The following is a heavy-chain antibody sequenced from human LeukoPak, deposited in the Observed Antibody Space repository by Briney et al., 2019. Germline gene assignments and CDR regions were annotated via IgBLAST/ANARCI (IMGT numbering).Heavy chain of an antibody. Sequence: SEILSLTCAVSGGSVSSNNWWNWVRQPPGKGLEWIGEIYHSGSTNYNPSLKSRVTISLDTSNNQFSLKLNSVTAADTAVYYCARSPPIDYWGQGTLVTVSS. CDR2: IYHSGST. CDR1: GGSVSSNNW. CDR3: ARSPPIDY. V-gene: IGHV4-4*02. J-gene: IGHJ4*02.